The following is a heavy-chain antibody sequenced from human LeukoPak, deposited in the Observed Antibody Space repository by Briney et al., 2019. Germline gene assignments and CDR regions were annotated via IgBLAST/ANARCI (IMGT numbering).Heavy chain of an antibody. CDR3: AKDLDSSGIRGVPDY. J-gene: IGHJ4*02. Sequence: PGRSLRLSCAASGFTFSSYGMHWVRQAPGKGLEWVAVISYDGSNKYYADSVKGRFTISRDNSKNTLYLQMNSLRAEDTAVYYCAKDLDSSGIRGVPDYWGQGTLVTVSS. D-gene: IGHD3-9*01. CDR2: ISYDGSNK. CDR1: GFTFSSYG. V-gene: IGHV3-30*18.